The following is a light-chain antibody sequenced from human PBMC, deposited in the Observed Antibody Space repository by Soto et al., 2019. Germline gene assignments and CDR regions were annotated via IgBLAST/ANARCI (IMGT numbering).Light chain of an antibody. CDR2: AAS. V-gene: IGKV1-9*01. CDR1: QGISSY. Sequence: DIQLTQSPSFLSASVGDRVTITCRASQGISSYLAWYQHKPGKAPTLLIYAASTLQSGVPSRFSGSGSGKEVTLTISRLQPEEFATYYCKQLNIYNRTFGQGTKVEIK. J-gene: IGKJ1*01. CDR3: KQLNIYNRT.